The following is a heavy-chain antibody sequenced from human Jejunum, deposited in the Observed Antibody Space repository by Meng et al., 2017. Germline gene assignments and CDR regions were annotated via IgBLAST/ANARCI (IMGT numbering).Heavy chain of an antibody. CDR3: GRFLCRDGSCYSGFDY. CDR1: GYIFTSYG. J-gene: IGHJ4*01. CDR2: ITTYDGNA. Sequence: ASVKVSCKASGYIFTSYGISWVRQAPGQGLEWMGWITTYDGNAEYAQNFQGRVTMTADTSTTTAYMELRSLRSDDAAVYYCGRFLCRDGSCYSGFDYWGLGTLVTVSS. V-gene: IGHV1-18*01. D-gene: IGHD2-15*01.